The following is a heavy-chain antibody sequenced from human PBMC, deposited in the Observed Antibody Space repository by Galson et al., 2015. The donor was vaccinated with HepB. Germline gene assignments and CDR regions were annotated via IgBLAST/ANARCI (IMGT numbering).Heavy chain of an antibody. Sequence: SLRLSCAVSGFTFSSYGMHWVRQAPGKGLEWVAVIWYDGSNKYYADSVKGRFTISRDNSKNTLYLQMNSLRAEDTAVYYCAREDTDDSSLRFDYWGQGTLVTVSS. CDR2: IWYDGSNK. V-gene: IGHV3-33*01. CDR1: GFTFSSYG. J-gene: IGHJ4*02. CDR3: AREDTDDSSLRFDY. D-gene: IGHD3-22*01.